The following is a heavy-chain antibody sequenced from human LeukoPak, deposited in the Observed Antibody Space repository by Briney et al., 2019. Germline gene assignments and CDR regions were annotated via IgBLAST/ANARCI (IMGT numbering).Heavy chain of an antibody. CDR1: GFTFSSYA. Sequence: GGSLRLSCAPSGFTFSSYAMHWVRQAPGKGLEWVALIPYDGSNKYYADSVKGRFTVSRDNSKNTLYLQMNSLRAEDMAVYYCVRGAYSSSWLNFDYWGQGTLVTVSS. J-gene: IGHJ4*02. D-gene: IGHD6-13*01. V-gene: IGHV3-30*04. CDR3: VRGAYSSSWLNFDY. CDR2: IPYDGSNK.